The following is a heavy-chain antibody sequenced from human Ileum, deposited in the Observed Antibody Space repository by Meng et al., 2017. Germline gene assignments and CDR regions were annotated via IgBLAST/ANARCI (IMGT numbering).Heavy chain of an antibody. Sequence: QRQRQGSGEGLGKPSGTRSLPYVVAGGSLIRSNWWTWVRQAPGKGLEWIGEIYRSGSTNYNPSLKSRVTISIDTSKNEFSLKLTSVTAADTALYYCARRVQYSSGYYYFDFWGQGTLVTVSS. V-gene: IGHV4-4*02. CDR3: ARRVQYSSGYYYFDF. D-gene: IGHD3-22*01. CDR2: IYRSGST. J-gene: IGHJ4*02. CDR1: GGSLIRSNW.